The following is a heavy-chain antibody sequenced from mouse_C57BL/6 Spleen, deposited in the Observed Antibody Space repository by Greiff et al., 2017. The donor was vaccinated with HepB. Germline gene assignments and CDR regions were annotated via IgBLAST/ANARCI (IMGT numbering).Heavy chain of an antibody. CDR3: ARGGWFAY. J-gene: IGHJ3*01. CDR2: ISDGGSYT. V-gene: IGHV5-4*03. CDR1: GFTFSSYA. Sequence: EVMLVESGGGLVKPGGSLKLSCAASGFTFSSYAMSWVRQTPEKRLEWVATISDGGSYTYYPDNVKGRFTISRDNAKNNLYLQMSHLKSEDTAMYYCARGGWFAYWGQGTLVTVSA.